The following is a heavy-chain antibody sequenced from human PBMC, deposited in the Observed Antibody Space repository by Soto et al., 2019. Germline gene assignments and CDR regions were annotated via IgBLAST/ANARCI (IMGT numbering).Heavy chain of an antibody. CDR1: GFTFTRNA. CDR2: ITGSAAST. CDR3: ARDQAYSGSYAVDS. V-gene: IGHV3-23*01. Sequence: EVQLLESGGGWVQPGGSLRFSCVASGFTFTRNALNWVRQAPGKGLGWVSSITGSAASTYYADSVMGRFTISRDNSKNTLYLQMDSLTTDDTAIYYCARDQAYSGSYAVDSWGQGTLVTVSS. D-gene: IGHD1-26*01. J-gene: IGHJ4*02.